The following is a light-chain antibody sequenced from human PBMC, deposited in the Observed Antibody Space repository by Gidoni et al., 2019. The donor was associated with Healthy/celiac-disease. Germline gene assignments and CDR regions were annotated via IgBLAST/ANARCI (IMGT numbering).Light chain of an antibody. Sequence: DIQMTQSPSSLSASVGDRVTITCRPSQGISNYLAWYQQKPGKVPKLLIYAASTLQSGVPSRFSGSGSGTEFTLTISSLQPEDVATYYCQKYNSAPRTFGQGTKVEIK. V-gene: IGKV1-27*01. CDR2: AAS. CDR3: QKYNSAPRT. J-gene: IGKJ1*01. CDR1: QGISNY.